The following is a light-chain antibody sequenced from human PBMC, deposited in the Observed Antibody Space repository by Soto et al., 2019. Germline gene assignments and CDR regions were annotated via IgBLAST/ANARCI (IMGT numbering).Light chain of an antibody. CDR2: DVT. CDR3: SSFTGSSDV. Sequence: QLVLTQPASVSGSPGQSITISCTGTSSDVGNNNYVSWYQHNPGRAPKVMICDVTNRPSGVSNRFSGSKSGNTASLTISGLQAEDEADYYCSSFTGSSDVFGTGTKLTVL. CDR1: SSDVGNNNY. V-gene: IGLV2-14*03. J-gene: IGLJ1*01.